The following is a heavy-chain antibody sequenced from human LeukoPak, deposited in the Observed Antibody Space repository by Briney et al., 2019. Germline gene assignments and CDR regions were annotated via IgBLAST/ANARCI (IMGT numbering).Heavy chain of an antibody. CDR2: ISSSSSTI. CDR1: GFTFSSYS. D-gene: IGHD3-10*01. J-gene: IGHJ4*02. Sequence: GGSLRLSCAASGFTFSSYSMNWVRQAPGKGLEWVSYISSSSSTIYYADSVKGRFTISRDNAKNSLYLQMNSLRAEDTAVYYCARGRKVLLWFGGLDYWGQGTLVTVSS. V-gene: IGHV3-48*01. CDR3: ARGRKVLLWFGGLDY.